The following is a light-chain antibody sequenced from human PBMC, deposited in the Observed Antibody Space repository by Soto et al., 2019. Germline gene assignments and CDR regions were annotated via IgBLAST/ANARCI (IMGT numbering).Light chain of an antibody. J-gene: IGKJ1*01. V-gene: IGKV3-15*01. CDR2: GAS. CDR3: QQYNNWPPGT. CDR1: QSVSSN. Sequence: EIVITQSPSTLSLSPWERSTLSCGASQSVSSNLAWYQQKPGQAPRLLIYGASTRATGIPARFSGSGSGTEFTLTISSLQSEDFAVYYCQQYNNWPPGTFGQGTKVDIK.